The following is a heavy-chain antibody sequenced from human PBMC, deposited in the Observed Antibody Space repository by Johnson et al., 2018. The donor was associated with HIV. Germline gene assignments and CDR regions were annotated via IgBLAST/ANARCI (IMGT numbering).Heavy chain of an antibody. J-gene: IGHJ3*02. Sequence: QVQLVESGGGLVKPGGSLRLSCAASGFTFSDYYMSWIRQAPGKGLEWVTFIRYDGSNKYYADSVKGRFTVSRDNSKNTLYLHMNSLKPEDTAVYYCAKDLGVAADPDAFDIWGQGTMVTVSS. D-gene: IGHD6-13*01. CDR1: GFTFSDYY. CDR3: AKDLGVAADPDAFDI. V-gene: IGHV3-30*02. CDR2: IRYDGSNK.